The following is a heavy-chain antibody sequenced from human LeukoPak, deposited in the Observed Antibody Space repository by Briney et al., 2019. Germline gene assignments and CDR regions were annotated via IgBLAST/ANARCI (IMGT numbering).Heavy chain of an antibody. CDR3: ARGRNWSGYYTFHY. CDR2: INPNSGGT. V-gene: IGHV1-2*06. CDR1: GYTFTGYY. J-gene: IGHJ4*02. Sequence: ASVTVSCKASGYTFTGYYMHWVRQAPGQGLEWMGRINPNSGGTNYAQKFQGRVTMTRNTSISTAYMELSSLRSEDTAVYYCARGRNWSGYYTFHYWGQGTLVTVSS. D-gene: IGHD3-3*01.